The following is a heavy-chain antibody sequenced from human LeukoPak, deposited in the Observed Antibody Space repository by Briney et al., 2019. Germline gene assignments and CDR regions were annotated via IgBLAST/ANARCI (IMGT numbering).Heavy chain of an antibody. CDR3: ARGNLDSPYYYYMDV. D-gene: IGHD2-15*01. Sequence: ASVKVSCKASGYTFTGYYMHWVRQAPGQGLEWMGWINPNSGGTNYAQKFQGRVTMTRDTSISTAYMELSRLRSDDTAVYYCARGNLDSPYYYYMDVWGKGTTVTVSS. V-gene: IGHV1-2*02. CDR1: GYTFTGYY. CDR2: INPNSGGT. J-gene: IGHJ6*03.